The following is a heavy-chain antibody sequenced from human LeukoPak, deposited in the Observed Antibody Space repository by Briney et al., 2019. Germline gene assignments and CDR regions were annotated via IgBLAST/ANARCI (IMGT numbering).Heavy chain of an antibody. CDR3: ARDLGSIVGATDEFDY. Sequence: GGSLRLSCAASGFTFSSYSMTWVRQAPGKGLEWVSSISSSSSYIYYADSVKGRFTISRDNAKNSLYLQMNSLRAEDTAVYYCARDLGSIVGATDEFDYWGQGTLVTVSS. CDR2: ISSSSSYI. CDR1: GFTFSSYS. D-gene: IGHD1-26*01. J-gene: IGHJ4*02. V-gene: IGHV3-21*01.